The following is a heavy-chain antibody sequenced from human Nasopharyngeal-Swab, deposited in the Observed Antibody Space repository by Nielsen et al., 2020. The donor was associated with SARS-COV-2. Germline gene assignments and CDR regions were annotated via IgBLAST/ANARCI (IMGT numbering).Heavy chain of an antibody. J-gene: IGHJ4*02. Sequence: GGSLRLSCAASGFSFSDSAIHWVRQAPGKGLELVGRIRSKGNNYATAYAASVKGRFIIFRDDPTNTAYLQMNSLKTEDTAVYYCTRCGGGCYSGRDYWGQGTLVTVSS. CDR3: TRCGGGCYSGRDY. CDR2: IRSKGNNYAT. D-gene: IGHD2-15*01. CDR1: GFSFSDSA. V-gene: IGHV3-73*01.